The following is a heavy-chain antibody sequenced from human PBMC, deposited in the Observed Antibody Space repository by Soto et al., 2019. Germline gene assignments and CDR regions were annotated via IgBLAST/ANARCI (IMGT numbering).Heavy chain of an antibody. V-gene: IGHV4-30-4*01. CDR2: VYYTGST. CDR1: GASIRSTDYY. Sequence: LSLTCTVSGASIRSTDYYWSWIRQAPGKGLEWVGYVYYTGSTYYNPSLMSRLTISVDTSKNQFSLKLTSVTAADTAVYYCVRTAREGAVAPHWFDRWGQGTQVTVSS. D-gene: IGHD2-21*02. J-gene: IGHJ5*02. CDR3: VRTAREGAVAPHWFDR.